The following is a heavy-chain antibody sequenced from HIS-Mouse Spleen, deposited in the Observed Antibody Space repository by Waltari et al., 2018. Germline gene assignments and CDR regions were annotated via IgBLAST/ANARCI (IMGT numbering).Heavy chain of an antibody. D-gene: IGHD3-10*01. CDR3: ATAAYGSGSPPYYYYGMDV. CDR1: GGSISSSSYY. CDR2: IHYSGST. J-gene: IGHJ6*02. Sequence: QLQLQESGPGLVKPSETLSLTCTVSGGSISSSSYYWGWIRQPPGKGLEWIGSIHYSGSTDDNPALKGRVTMTRKTSISTAYMELSSLRSEDTAVYYCATAAYGSGSPPYYYYGMDVWGQGTTVTVSS. V-gene: IGHV4-39*07.